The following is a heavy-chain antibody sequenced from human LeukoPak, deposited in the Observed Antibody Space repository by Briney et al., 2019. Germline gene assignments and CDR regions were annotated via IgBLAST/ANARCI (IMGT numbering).Heavy chain of an antibody. Sequence: GGSLRLSCAASGFTFSDYYMNWIRQAPGKGLEWVSYISSSGSTIYYADSVKGRFTISRDNAKNSLYLQMNSLRAEDTALYYCASGGFTFGYDYYFDYWGQGTLVTVSS. CDR3: ASGGFTFGYDYYFDY. D-gene: IGHD5-12*01. CDR1: GFTFSDYY. CDR2: ISSSGSTI. V-gene: IGHV3-11*04. J-gene: IGHJ4*02.